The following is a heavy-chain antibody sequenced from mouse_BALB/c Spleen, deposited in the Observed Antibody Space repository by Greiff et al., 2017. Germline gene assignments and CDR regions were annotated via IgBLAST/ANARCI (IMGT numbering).Heavy chain of an antibody. CDR3: ARNLFYGSSYVRYFDV. Sequence: VQLQQSGPGLVQPSQSLSITCTVSGFSLTSYGVHWVRQSPGKGLEWLGVIWSGGSTDYNAAFISRLSISKDNSKSQVFFKMNSLQADDTAIYYCARNLFYGSSYVRYFDVWGAGTTVTVSS. CDR1: GFSLTSYG. CDR2: IWSGGST. J-gene: IGHJ1*01. V-gene: IGHV2-4-1*01. D-gene: IGHD1-1*01.